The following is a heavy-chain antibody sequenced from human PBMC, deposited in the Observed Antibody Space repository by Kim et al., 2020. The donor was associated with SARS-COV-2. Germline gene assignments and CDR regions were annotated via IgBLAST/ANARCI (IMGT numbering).Heavy chain of an antibody. J-gene: IGHJ5*02. Sequence: GGSLRLSCAASGFTFSSYAMSWVRQAPGKGLEWVSAISGSGGSTYYADSVKGRFTISSDNSKNTLYLQMNSLRAEDTAVYYCAKFPFYGGDRDRGWFDPWGQGTLVTVSS. D-gene: IGHD2-21*01. CDR2: ISGSGGST. CDR3: AKFPFYGGDRDRGWFDP. CDR1: GFTFSSYA. V-gene: IGHV3-23*01.